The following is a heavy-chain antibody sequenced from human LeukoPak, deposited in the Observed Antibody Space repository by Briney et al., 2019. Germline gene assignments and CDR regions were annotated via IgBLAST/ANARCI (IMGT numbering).Heavy chain of an antibody. Sequence: SETLSLTCTVSGGSISSYYWSWIRQLPGKGLEWVGYIYCSGSTNYNPSLKSRVTISVDASKNHFSLNLSSVTAADTAVYYCARSGGHDSSGPSFDYWGQGTLVTVSS. CDR3: ARSGGHDSSGPSFDY. V-gene: IGHV4-59*01. CDR1: GGSISSYY. J-gene: IGHJ4*02. D-gene: IGHD3-22*01. CDR2: IYCSGST.